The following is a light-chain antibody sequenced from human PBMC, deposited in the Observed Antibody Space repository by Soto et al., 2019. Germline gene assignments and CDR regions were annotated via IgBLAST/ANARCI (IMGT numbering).Light chain of an antibody. CDR3: AVWDDSLNGVV. CDR1: SSNVGNNA. CDR2: YDD. V-gene: IGLV1-36*01. J-gene: IGLJ2*01. Sequence: QSVLTQPPSVSAAPRERVTISCSGSSSNVGNNAVNWYQQLPGKAPKLLLYYDDLLPSGVSDRFSGSKSGTSASLAISGLQSEDEADYYCAVWDDSLNGVVFGGGTKLTVL.